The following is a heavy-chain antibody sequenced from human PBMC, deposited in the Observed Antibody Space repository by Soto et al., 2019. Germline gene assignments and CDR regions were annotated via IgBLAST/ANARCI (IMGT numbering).Heavy chain of an antibody. V-gene: IGHV4-34*01. Sequence: SETLSLTCAVYGGAFRGYYWSWIRHPPGKGLEWLGEINDSGRTNYNPSLKSRITVSLDTSKKEISLRLSSVTAADTAVYYCARQRGRYCSGASCYPFGPWGQGALVTVS. CDR1: GGAFRGYY. CDR3: ARQRGRYCSGASCYPFGP. D-gene: IGHD2-15*01. J-gene: IGHJ5*02. CDR2: INDSGRT.